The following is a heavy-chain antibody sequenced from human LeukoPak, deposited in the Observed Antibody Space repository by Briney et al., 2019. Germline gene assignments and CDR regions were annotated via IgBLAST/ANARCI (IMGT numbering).Heavy chain of an antibody. D-gene: IGHD2-15*01. J-gene: IGHJ6*02. V-gene: IGHV3-21*01. CDR1: GFTFSSYS. CDR3: ARDGSGGRHYYYGMDV. CDR2: ISSSSSYI. Sequence: GGSLRLSCAASGFTFSSYSMNWVRQAPGKGPEWVSSISSSSSYIYYADSVKGRFTISRDNAKNSLYLQMNSLRAEDTAVYYCARDGSGGRHYYYGMDVWGQGTTVTVSS.